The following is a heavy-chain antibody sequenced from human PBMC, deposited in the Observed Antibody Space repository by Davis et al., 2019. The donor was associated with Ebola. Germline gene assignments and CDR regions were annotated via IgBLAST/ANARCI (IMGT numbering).Heavy chain of an antibody. D-gene: IGHD6-13*01. CDR2: IWYDGSNK. Sequence: GESLKISCAASGFTFSSYGMHWVRQAPGKGLEWVAVIWYDGSNKYYADSVKGRFTISRDNSKNTLYLQMNSLRAEDTAVYYCARVFGSGYSSSWYDYYYYGMDVWGQGTTVTVSS. J-gene: IGHJ6*02. CDR1: GFTFSSYG. V-gene: IGHV3-33*01. CDR3: ARVFGSGYSSSWYDYYYYGMDV.